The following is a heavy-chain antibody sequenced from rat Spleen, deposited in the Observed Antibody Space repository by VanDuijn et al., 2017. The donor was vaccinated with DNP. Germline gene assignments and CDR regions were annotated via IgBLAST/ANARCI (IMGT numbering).Heavy chain of an antibody. CDR1: GFTFSNYG. V-gene: IGHV5S13*01. Sequence: EVELVESGGGLVQPGRSLKLSCAASGFTFSNYGMAWVRQAPKKGLEWVATISTSGGSTYYRDSVKGRFTISRDNAKSTLYLQMDSLRSEDTATYYCARLGSFDYWGQGVMVTVSS. J-gene: IGHJ2*01. CDR3: ARLGSFDY. CDR2: ISTSGGST. D-gene: IGHD1-12*02.